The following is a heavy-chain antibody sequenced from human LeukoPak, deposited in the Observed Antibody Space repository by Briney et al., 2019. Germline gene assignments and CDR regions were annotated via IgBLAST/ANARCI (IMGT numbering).Heavy chain of an antibody. CDR1: GFTFSSYW. J-gene: IGHJ6*02. V-gene: IGHV3-7*03. CDR3: ARGIAAAGQGYYCYYGMDV. Sequence: GGSLRLSCAASGFTFSSYWMSWVRQAPGKGLEWVANIKQDGSEKYYVDSVKGRFTISRDNAKNSLYLQMNSLRAEDTAVYYCARGIAAAGQGYYCYYGMDVWGQGTTVTVSS. D-gene: IGHD6-13*01. CDR2: IKQDGSEK.